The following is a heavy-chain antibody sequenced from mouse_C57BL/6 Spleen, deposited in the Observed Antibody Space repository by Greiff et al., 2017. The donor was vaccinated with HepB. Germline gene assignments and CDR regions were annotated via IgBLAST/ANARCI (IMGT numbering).Heavy chain of an antibody. V-gene: IGHV1-69*01. CDR1: GYTFTSYW. CDR3: ARYRGLREDYAMDY. CDR2: IDPSDSYT. J-gene: IGHJ4*01. Sequence: QVQLQQPGAELVMPGASVKLSCKASGYTFTSYWMHWVKQRPGQGLEWIGEIDPSDSYTNYNQKFKGKSTLTVDKSSSTAYMQLSSLTSEDSAVYYCARYRGLREDYAMDYWGQGTSVTVSS. D-gene: IGHD2-4*01.